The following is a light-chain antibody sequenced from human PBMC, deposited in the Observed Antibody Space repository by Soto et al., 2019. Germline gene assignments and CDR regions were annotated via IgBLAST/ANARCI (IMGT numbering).Light chain of an antibody. CDR3: QQYNRYSLT. Sequence: DIQMTQSPSSLSASVGDRVTITCRASQSISSYLNWYQQKPGKAPKLLIYAASSLQSGVPSRFSGSGSGTDFTLTISSLQPEDFATYYCQQYNRYSLTFGGGTKVEIK. CDR2: AAS. V-gene: IGKV1-39*01. J-gene: IGKJ4*01. CDR1: QSISSY.